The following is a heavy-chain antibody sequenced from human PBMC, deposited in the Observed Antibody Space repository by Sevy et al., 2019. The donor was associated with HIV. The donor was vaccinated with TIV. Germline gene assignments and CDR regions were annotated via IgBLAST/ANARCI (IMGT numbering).Heavy chain of an antibody. V-gene: IGHV1-2*02. CDR2: INPDSGGP. CDR3: VRDDRDGYFEY. J-gene: IGHJ4*02. CDR1: GYTFTGYY. Sequence: ASVKVSCKASGYTFTGYYMHWVRQAPGQGLQWMGWINPDSGGPNFAPKFQGRVTLTRDTSISTAYMELSRLKSDDSAVYYCVRDDRDGYFEYWVQGTLVTVSS.